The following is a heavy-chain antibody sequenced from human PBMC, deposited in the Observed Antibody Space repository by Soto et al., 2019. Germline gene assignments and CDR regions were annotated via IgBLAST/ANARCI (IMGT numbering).Heavy chain of an antibody. CDR2: IYPGDSDT. CDR3: ARQGGYCSGGSCYFDGYYYYYGMDV. V-gene: IGHV5-51*01. Sequence: PGESLKISCKGSGYSFTSYWIGWVRQMPGKGLEWMGIIYPGDSDTRYSPSFQGQVTISADKSISTAYLQWSSLKASDTAMYYCARQGGYCSGGSCYFDGYYYYYGMDVWGQGTTVTV. J-gene: IGHJ6*02. CDR1: GYSFTSYW. D-gene: IGHD2-15*01.